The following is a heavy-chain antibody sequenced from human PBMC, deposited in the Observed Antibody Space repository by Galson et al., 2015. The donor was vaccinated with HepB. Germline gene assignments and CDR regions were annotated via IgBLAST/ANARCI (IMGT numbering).Heavy chain of an antibody. J-gene: IGHJ4*02. V-gene: IGHV1-8*01. CDR2: MNPNTGNT. D-gene: IGHD1-26*01. CDR1: GYTFTSYD. CDR3: TIGGPWEPPDY. Sequence: SVKVSCKASGYTFTSYDINWVRLATGQGLEWMGWMNPNTGNTGYAHKFQGRVTMTRNTSISTADMELSSLTSEDTAVYYCTIGGPWEPPDYWGQGTLVTVSS.